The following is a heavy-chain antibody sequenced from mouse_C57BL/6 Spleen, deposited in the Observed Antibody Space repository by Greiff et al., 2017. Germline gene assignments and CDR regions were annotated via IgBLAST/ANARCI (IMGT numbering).Heavy chain of an antibody. V-gene: IGHV1-12*01. Sequence: QVQLQQPGAELVRPGASVKMSCKASGYTFTSYNMHWVKQTPSQGLEWIGAIYPGNGDTSYNQKFTGKATLTVDKSSSTAYMQLSSLTSEDSAVYFCARLDWDEYAMDYWGQGTSVTVSS. J-gene: IGHJ4*01. CDR1: GYTFTSYN. CDR3: ARLDWDEYAMDY. CDR2: IYPGNGDT. D-gene: IGHD4-1*01.